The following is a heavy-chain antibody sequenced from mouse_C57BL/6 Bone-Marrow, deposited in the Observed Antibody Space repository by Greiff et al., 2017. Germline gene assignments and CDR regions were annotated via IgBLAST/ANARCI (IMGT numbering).Heavy chain of an antibody. V-gene: IGHV1-63*01. D-gene: IGHD1-1*01. Sequence: QVQLKESGAELVRPGTSVKMSCKASGYTFTNYWIGWAKQRPGHGLEWIGVIYPGGGYTNYNEKFKGKATLTADKSSSPAYMQFSSLTSEDSAIYYCTVALAYWGQGTTLTVSA. CDR2: IYPGGGYT. CDR3: TVALAY. CDR1: GYTFTNYW. J-gene: IGHJ2*01.